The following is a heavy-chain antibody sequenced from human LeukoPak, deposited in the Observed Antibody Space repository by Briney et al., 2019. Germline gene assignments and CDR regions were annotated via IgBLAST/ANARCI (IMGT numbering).Heavy chain of an antibody. CDR3: SGGGFYCGGDCYVDY. D-gene: IGHD2-21*02. CDR2: INHSGST. V-gene: IGHV4-34*01. Sequence: SETLSLTCAVYGGSFIPYYWSWIRQPPGKGLEWMGEINHSGSTNYNPSLKRRVTISVDTSKNKFSLKLSSVTAADTAVYYCSGGGFYCGGDCYVDYCGQGTLVTVSS. J-gene: IGHJ4*02. CDR1: GGSFIPYY.